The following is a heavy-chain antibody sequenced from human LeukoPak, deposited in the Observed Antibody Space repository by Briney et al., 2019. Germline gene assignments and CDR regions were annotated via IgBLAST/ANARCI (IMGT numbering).Heavy chain of an antibody. J-gene: IGHJ5*02. CDR3: ARDPLGYCSGGSCNWFDP. CDR1: GRSFSGYY. D-gene: IGHD2-15*01. CDR2: INHSGST. Sequence: SETLSLTCAVYGRSFSGYYWSWIRQPPGKGLEWIGEINHSGSTNYNPSLKSRVTISVDTSKNQFSLKLSSVTAADTAVYYCARDPLGYCSGGSCNWFDPWGQGTLVTVSS. V-gene: IGHV4-34*01.